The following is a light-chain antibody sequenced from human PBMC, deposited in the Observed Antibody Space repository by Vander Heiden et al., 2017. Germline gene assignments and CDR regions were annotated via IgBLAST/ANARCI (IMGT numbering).Light chain of an antibody. Sequence: DIQMTQSPSSLSASIGDRVTMTCQASQEIKFFLSWYQQKPGKAPKLLIQDASNVEPGVPSRFSGSGSGTDFSFTIDNLQPEDFATYFCQQYENLPLTFGGGTRVEIK. J-gene: IGKJ4*01. CDR3: QQYENLPLT. V-gene: IGKV1-33*01. CDR1: QEIKFF. CDR2: DAS.